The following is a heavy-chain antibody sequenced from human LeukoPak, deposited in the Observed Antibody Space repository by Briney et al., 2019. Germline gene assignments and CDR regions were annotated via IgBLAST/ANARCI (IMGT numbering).Heavy chain of an antibody. V-gene: IGHV3-53*01. CDR3: AKGYSSGWRYFDY. D-gene: IGHD6-19*01. CDR1: GFTVSSNY. J-gene: IGHJ4*02. Sequence: PGGSLRLSCAASGFTVSSNYMSWVRQAPGKGLEWVSVIYSGGSTYYADSVKGRFTISRDNSKNTLYLQMNSLRAEDTAVYYCAKGYSSGWRYFDYRGQGTLVTVSS. CDR2: IYSGGST.